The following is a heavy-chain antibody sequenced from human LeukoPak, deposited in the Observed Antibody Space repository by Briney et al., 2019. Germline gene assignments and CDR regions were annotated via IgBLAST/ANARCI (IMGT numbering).Heavy chain of an antibody. CDR3: AGAANYYYYYLDV. D-gene: IGHD6-25*01. CDR1: GGSISSSNYY. J-gene: IGHJ6*03. CDR2: IYYSGST. Sequence: PSETLPLTCTVSGGSISSSNYYWGWIRQPPGKGLEWIGSIYYSGSTYYNPSLKSRVTISVDTSKNQFSLKLSSVTAADTAVYYCAGAANYYYYYLDVWGKGTTVTISS. V-gene: IGHV4-39*01.